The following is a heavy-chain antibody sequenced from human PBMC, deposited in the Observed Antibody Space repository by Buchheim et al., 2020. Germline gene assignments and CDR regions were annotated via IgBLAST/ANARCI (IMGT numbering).Heavy chain of an antibody. V-gene: IGHV3-30*01. CDR3: VRDRFAYCTGGSCYLAY. CDR1: GFSLKTYA. CDR2: ISYDGSDR. Sequence: QEQLVESGGGVVPPGKSLRLSCVVAGFSLKTYAMHWVRQSPGNGLQWVAVISYDGSDRDYADSVRGRFTISRDTSKNTLYLQMNNLRVDDTAVYYCVRDRFAYCTGGSCYLAYWGQGSL. J-gene: IGHJ4*02. D-gene: IGHD2-15*01.